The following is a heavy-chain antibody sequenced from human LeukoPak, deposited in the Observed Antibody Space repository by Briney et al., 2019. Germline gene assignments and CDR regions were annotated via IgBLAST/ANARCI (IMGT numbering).Heavy chain of an antibody. V-gene: IGHV3-53*01. Sequence: GGSLRLSCAASGFTVSSNYMSWVRQAPGKGLEWVSIIYSGGSTYYADSVKGRFTISRDNSKNTLYLQMNSLRAEDTAVYYCARDGSESSSWYYWGQGTLVTVSS. CDR2: IYSGGST. CDR3: ARDGSESSSWYY. D-gene: IGHD6-13*01. CDR1: GFTVSSNY. J-gene: IGHJ4*02.